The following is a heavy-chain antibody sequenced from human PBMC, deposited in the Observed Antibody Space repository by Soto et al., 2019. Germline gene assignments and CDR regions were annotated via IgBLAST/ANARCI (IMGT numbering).Heavy chain of an antibody. CDR3: ARARYRNYVAGMDV. Sequence: SVKVSCKASGGTFSSCAISWVRQAPGQGLEWMGGIIPIFGTANYAQKFQGRVTITADESTGTAYMEISSLRSEDTAVYYCARARYRNYVAGMDVWGQGTTVTVSS. CDR1: GGTFSSCA. D-gene: IGHD4-4*01. V-gene: IGHV1-69*13. J-gene: IGHJ6*02. CDR2: IIPIFGTA.